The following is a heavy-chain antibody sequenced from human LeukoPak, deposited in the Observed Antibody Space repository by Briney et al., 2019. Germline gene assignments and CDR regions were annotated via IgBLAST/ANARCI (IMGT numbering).Heavy chain of an antibody. CDR3: VTYYYGSGSYYGGDYFDY. V-gene: IGHV1-2*06. CDR2: NNPNSGDS. J-gene: IGHJ4*02. D-gene: IGHD3-10*01. Sequence: ASVKVSCKASGYTFTGYYLYWVRQAPGQGLEWMGRNNPNSGDSNYAQKFQGRVTMTRDTSISTAYMELRRLRSDDTAVYYCVTYYYGSGSYYGGDYFDYWGQGTLVTVSS. CDR1: GYTFTGYY.